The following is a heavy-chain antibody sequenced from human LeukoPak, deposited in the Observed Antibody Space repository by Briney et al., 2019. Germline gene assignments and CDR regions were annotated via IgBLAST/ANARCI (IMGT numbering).Heavy chain of an antibody. J-gene: IGHJ4*02. CDR2: INAGNGNT. V-gene: IGHV1-3*01. D-gene: IGHD6-19*01. Sequence: ASVKVSCKASGYTFTSYAMHWVRQAPGQRLEWMGWINAGNGNTKYSQKFQGRVTITRDTSASTAYMELSSLRSEDTAVYYCARVNSSSGWYALFDYWGQGTLVTVSS. CDR1: GYTFTSYA. CDR3: ARVNSSSGWYALFDY.